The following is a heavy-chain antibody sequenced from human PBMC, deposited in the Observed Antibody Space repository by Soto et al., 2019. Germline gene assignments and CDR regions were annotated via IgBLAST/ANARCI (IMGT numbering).Heavy chain of an antibody. CDR1: GGSISSGGYY. CDR2: IYYSWST. J-gene: IGHJ4*02. D-gene: IGHD4-17*01. Sequence: SETLSLTCTVSGGSISSGGYYWSWIRQHPGKGLEWIGYIYYSWSTYYNPSLKSRVTISVDTSKNQFSLKLSSVTAADTAVYYCARTAATYDYGDYFDYWGQGTLVTVSS. V-gene: IGHV4-31*03. CDR3: ARTAATYDYGDYFDY.